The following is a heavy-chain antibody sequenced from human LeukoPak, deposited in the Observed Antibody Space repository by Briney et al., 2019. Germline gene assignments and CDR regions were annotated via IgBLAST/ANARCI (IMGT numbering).Heavy chain of an antibody. J-gene: IGHJ4*02. CDR3: ARDPEYSSHVVDY. CDR1: GFTFSSYW. D-gene: IGHD6-6*01. CDR2: INTDGSST. Sequence: GGSLRLSCAASGFTFSSYWMHWVRQAPGKGLVWVSRINTDGSSTSYADSVKGRFTISRDNAKNTLYLQMNSLRAEDTAVYYCARDPEYSSHVVDYWDQGTLVTVSS. V-gene: IGHV3-74*01.